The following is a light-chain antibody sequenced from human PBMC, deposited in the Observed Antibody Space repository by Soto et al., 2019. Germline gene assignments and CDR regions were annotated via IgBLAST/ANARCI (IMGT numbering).Light chain of an antibody. CDR3: CSYAGSSTSYV. CDR1: SSDAGSYNL. CDR2: EGS. J-gene: IGLJ1*01. V-gene: IGLV2-23*01. Sequence: QSVLTQPASVSGSPGQSITISCTGTSSDAGSYNLVSWYQQHPGKAPKLMIYEGSKRPSGVSNRFSGSKSGNTASLTISGLQAEDEADYYCCSYAGSSTSYVFGTGTKATVL.